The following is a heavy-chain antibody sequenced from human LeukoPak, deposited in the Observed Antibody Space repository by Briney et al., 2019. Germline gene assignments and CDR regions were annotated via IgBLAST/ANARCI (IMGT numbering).Heavy chain of an antibody. J-gene: IGHJ4*02. Sequence: ASVKVSCKASGYTFTGHYMHWVRQAPGQGLEWMGWINPNSGGTNYAQKFQGGVTMTRDTSISTAYMELSRLRSDDTAVYYCARSPFMVRALDYWGQGTLVTVSS. CDR1: GYTFTGHY. CDR3: ARSPFMVRALDY. CDR2: INPNSGGT. D-gene: IGHD3-10*01. V-gene: IGHV1-2*02.